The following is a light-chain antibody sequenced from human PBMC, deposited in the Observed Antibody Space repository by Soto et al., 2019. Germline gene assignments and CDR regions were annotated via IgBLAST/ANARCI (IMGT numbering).Light chain of an antibody. CDR2: GAS. CDR3: QQYGSSSWT. CDR1: QSVSSSY. J-gene: IGKJ1*01. Sequence: EIVWAQSPGTLSLSPGERATLTCSSSQSVSSSYLAWYQQKPGQAPRLLIYGASSRATGIPDRFSGSGSGTDFTLTISRLEPEDFAVYYCQQYGSSSWTFGQGTKVDIK. V-gene: IGKV3-20*01.